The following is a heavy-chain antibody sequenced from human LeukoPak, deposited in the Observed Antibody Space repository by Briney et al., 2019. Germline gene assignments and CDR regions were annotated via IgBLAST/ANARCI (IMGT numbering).Heavy chain of an antibody. CDR2: ISSSSSYI. D-gene: IGHD6-13*01. J-gene: IGHJ4*02. V-gene: IGHV3-21*01. Sequence: GGSLRLSCAASRFTFSSYSMNWVRQAPGKGLEWVSSISSSSSYIYYADSVKGRFTISRDNAKNSLYLQMNSLRAEDTAVYYCASGVAAAEFDYWGQGTLVTVSS. CDR3: ASGVAAAEFDY. CDR1: RFTFSSYS.